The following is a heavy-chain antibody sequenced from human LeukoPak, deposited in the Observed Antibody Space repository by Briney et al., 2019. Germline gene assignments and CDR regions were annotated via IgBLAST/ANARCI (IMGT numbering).Heavy chain of an antibody. CDR3: ARDLVGYCSGGSCYGAYYYYGMDV. V-gene: IGHV1-2*02. D-gene: IGHD2-15*01. CDR2: INPNSGGT. J-gene: IGHJ6*02. Sequence: ASVKVSCKASGYTFTGYYMHWVRQAPGQGLEWMGWINPNSGGTNYAQKFQGRVTMTRDTSTSTAYMELSRLRSDDTAVYYCARDLVGYCSGGSCYGAYYYYGMDVWGQGTTVTVSS. CDR1: GYTFTGYY.